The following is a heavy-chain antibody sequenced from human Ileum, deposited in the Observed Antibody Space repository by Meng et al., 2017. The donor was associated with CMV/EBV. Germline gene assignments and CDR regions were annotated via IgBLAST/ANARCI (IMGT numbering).Heavy chain of an antibody. Sequence: QLEGEPCWVKPSRTRALTGACSHGYINTLPCVVVWSRPPPWMELEGIATLSYSGNTNDNPALKSPVTRSLDTAKIQFALKLNSGTPAYTAVYDCARDPPSGQHLYWGQGTLVTVSS. CDR1: HGYINTLPCV. CDR2: LSYSGNT. CDR3: ARDPPSGQHLY. V-gene: IGHV4-39*06. J-gene: IGHJ4*02. D-gene: IGHD1-14*01.